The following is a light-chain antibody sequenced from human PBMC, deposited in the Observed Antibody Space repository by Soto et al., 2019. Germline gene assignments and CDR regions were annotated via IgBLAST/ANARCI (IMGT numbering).Light chain of an antibody. V-gene: IGKV1-33*01. J-gene: IGKJ4*01. Sequence: DIQMTQSPASLSASVGDRVTISCQASQDISRYLNWYQHKPGRAPQLLINDVSSLETGVPSRFSASGSGTHFTLTINGLQPEDLATYSCQQYDTPPITFGGGTKVAIK. CDR1: QDISRY. CDR2: DVS. CDR3: QQYDTPPIT.